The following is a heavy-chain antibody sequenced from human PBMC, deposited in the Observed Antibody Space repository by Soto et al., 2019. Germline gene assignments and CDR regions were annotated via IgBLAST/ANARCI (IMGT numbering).Heavy chain of an antibody. Sequence: SGPTVVNPTETLTLTCTFSGFSLTSPGMCVSWIRQPPGKALEWLALIERDDDDKYYSTSLKTRLTISKDTRKNQVVLTMANMDPADTGTYYCARSIRGPRRFNGMDVWGQGTTVTVSS. CDR1: GFSLTSPGMC. CDR2: IERDDDDK. V-gene: IGHV2-70*13. D-gene: IGHD1-20*01. J-gene: IGHJ6*02. CDR3: ARSIRGPRRFNGMDV.